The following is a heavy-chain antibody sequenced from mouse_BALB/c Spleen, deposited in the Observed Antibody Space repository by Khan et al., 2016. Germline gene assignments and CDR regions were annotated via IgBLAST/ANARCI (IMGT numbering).Heavy chain of an antibody. CDR3: AQDGHYWHLDL. V-gene: IGHV2-5*01. Sequence: QVQLKESGPGLVQPSQSLSITCTGSGFSLTSYGVHGVRQSPGMGLEGLGVIWRWGGTDYNAAFMSRLSITKDNSKSPVFFKMNSLQADATAIYYCAQDGHYWHLDLQGPGTTVTVTS. CDR2: IWRWGGT. J-gene: IGHJ1*01. D-gene: IGHD2-3*01. CDR1: GFSLTSYG.